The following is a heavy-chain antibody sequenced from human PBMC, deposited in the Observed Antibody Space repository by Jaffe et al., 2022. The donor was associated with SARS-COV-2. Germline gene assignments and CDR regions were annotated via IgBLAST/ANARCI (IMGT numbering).Heavy chain of an antibody. V-gene: IGHV3-30*04. D-gene: IGHD3-10*01. CDR3: ARDTTLYGSGSYPDY. CDR2: ISYDGSNK. Sequence: QVQLVESGGGVVQPGRSLRLSCAASGFTFSSYAMHWVRQAPGKGLEWVAVISYDGSNKYYADSVKGRFTISRDNSKNTLYLQMNSLRAEDTAVYYCARDTTLYGSGSYPDYWGQGTLVTVSS. CDR1: GFTFSSYA. J-gene: IGHJ4*02.